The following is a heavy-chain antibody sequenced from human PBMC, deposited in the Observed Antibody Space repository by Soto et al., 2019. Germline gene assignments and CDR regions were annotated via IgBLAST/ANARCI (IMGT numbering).Heavy chain of an antibody. CDR2: IIPHSGTT. J-gene: IGHJ4*02. V-gene: IGHV1-2*02. Sequence: ASVKVSCKASGYAFTDYYVHWVRQAPGRVLEWLGCIIPHSGTTTYARKFQGRVTMTRDTSISTAYMELSRLGSDDTAVYYCARDLYSSRGYFYRGVVEYWSQGTMVTVSS. CDR3: ARDLYSSRGYFYRGVVEY. CDR1: GYAFTDYY. D-gene: IGHD3-22*01.